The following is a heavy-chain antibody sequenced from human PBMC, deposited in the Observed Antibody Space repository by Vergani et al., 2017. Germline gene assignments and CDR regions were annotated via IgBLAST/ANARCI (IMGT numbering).Heavy chain of an antibody. CDR1: GGSISSGDYY. Sequence: QVQLQESGPGLVKPSQTLSLTCTVYGGSISSGDYYWSWIRQPPGKGLEWIGYIYYSGRTYYNPSLKSRVTISVDTSKNQFSLKLSSVTAADTAVYYCARARRDYYGSGSYFARFDYWGQGTLVTVSS. D-gene: IGHD3-10*01. CDR2: IYYSGRT. V-gene: IGHV4-30-4*01. J-gene: IGHJ4*02. CDR3: ARARRDYYGSGSYFARFDY.